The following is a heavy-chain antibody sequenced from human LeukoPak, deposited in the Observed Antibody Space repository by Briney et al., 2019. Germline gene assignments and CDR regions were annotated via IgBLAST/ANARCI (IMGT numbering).Heavy chain of an antibody. D-gene: IGHD4-11*01. Sequence: GGSLRLSCAASGFTFSHYGMHWVRQAPGTGLEWVAVIWSDASDKYYANSVKGRFTISRDNSKNLLYLQMNSLRAEDTAVYYCAKDAQRGFDYSNSLDYSGQGTRVTVSS. CDR1: GFTFSHYG. CDR2: IWSDASDK. J-gene: IGHJ4*02. V-gene: IGHV3-33*06. CDR3: AKDAQRGFDYSNSLDY.